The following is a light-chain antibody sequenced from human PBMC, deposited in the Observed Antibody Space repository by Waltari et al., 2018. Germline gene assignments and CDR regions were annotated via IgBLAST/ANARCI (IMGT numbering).Light chain of an antibody. CDR2: GAM. V-gene: IGKV3-20*01. CDR1: QSLRVAY. J-gene: IGKJ2*01. CDR3: QQYDTSPAT. Sequence: EIVLTQSPGTLSLSPGERATLSCRASQSLRVAYLAWYQQKSGQAPRLLIYGAMYRASDIPDRFSGSGSGTDFTLTISRLEPEDFAVYYCQQYDTSPATFGQGTKLEIE.